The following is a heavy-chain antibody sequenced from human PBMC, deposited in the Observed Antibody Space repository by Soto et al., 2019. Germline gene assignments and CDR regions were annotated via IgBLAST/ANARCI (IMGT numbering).Heavy chain of an antibody. J-gene: IGHJ3*02. Sequence: SGPTLVNPTQTLTPTCTFSGFALRTSGVGVGWIRQPPGKALEWLAVIYWNDDKRYRPSLKSRLTITKDTSKNQVVLTMTNTDPEDTATHYCAHRRVNVVPGVWGDVFDIWGQGTTVTVSS. CDR3: AHRRVNVVPGVWGDVFDI. CDR2: IYWNDDK. D-gene: IGHD3-10*01. CDR1: GFALRTSGVG. V-gene: IGHV2-5*01.